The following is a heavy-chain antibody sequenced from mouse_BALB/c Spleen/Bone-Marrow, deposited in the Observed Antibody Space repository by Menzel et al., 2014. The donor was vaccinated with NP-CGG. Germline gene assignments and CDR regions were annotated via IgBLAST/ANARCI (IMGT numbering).Heavy chain of an antibody. J-gene: IGHJ4*01. CDR3: AIHGEAMDY. CDR2: IYPGGGYT. CDR1: GYTFANYW. V-gene: IGHV1-63*02. Sequence: VKLVESGAELVRPGTSVKMSCKAAGYTFANYWIGWVKQRPGHGLEWIGDIYPGGGYTNYNEKFKGKATLTADTSSSTAYMQLSSLTSEDSAVYYCAIHGEAMDYWGQGTSVTVSS.